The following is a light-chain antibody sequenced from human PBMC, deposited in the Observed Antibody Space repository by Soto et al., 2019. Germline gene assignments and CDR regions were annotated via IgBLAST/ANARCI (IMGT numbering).Light chain of an antibody. V-gene: IGLV2-14*03. J-gene: IGLJ1*01. Sequence: QSVLTQPASVSGSPGQSITISCTGTSSDVGGYNYVSWYQQHPGRAPKLIIYDVTNRPSGISNRFSGSKSGNTASLTIFGLQTEDEADYYCISFTSRHIYVFGTGTKLTVL. CDR1: SSDVGGYNY. CDR3: ISFTSRHIYV. CDR2: DVT.